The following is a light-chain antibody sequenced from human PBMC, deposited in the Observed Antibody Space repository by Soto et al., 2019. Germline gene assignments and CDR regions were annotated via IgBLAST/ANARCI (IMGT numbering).Light chain of an antibody. CDR1: SGHSNYV. Sequence: QPVLTQSPSASASLGASVKLTCTLSSGHSNYVIAWHQQQPEKGPRYLMKLNSDGSHSKGDGLPDRFSGSSSGAERYLTISSLQSEDEADYYCQTWDTGIRVFGGGTKLTVL. V-gene: IGLV4-69*01. CDR2: LNSDGSH. J-gene: IGLJ2*01. CDR3: QTWDTGIRV.